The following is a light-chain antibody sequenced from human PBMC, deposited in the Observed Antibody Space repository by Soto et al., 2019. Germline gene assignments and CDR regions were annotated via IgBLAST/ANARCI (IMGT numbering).Light chain of an antibody. Sequence: QSALTQPASVSGSPGQSITISCTGTSNDVGGYHYVSWYQQYPGKAPNLIIYEISHRPSGVSNRFSGSKSGNTASLTISGLQAEDEADYYCSPYTYSGTLVVFGGGTKLTVL. CDR2: EIS. CDR3: SPYTYSGTLVV. CDR1: SNDVGGYHY. J-gene: IGLJ3*02. V-gene: IGLV2-14*01.